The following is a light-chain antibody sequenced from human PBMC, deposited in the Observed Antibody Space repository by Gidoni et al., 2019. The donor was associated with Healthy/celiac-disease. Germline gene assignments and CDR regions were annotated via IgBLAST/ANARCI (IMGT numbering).Light chain of an antibody. Sequence: QSVLTQPPSASVSPGQRVTISCSGSSSNIGSNYVYWYQQLPGTAPKHLIYRYNQRPSGVPDRFSGSKSGTSASLAISGLRSEDEADYYCAAWDDSLSGWVFGGGTKLTVL. V-gene: IGLV1-47*01. CDR3: AAWDDSLSGWV. CDR2: RYN. J-gene: IGLJ3*02. CDR1: SSNIGSNY.